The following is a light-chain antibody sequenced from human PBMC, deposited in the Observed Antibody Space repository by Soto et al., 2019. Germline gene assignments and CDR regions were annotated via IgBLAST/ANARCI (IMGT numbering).Light chain of an antibody. CDR1: QSISTY. V-gene: IGKV1-39*01. Sequence: DIQMTQSPSSLSASIGDIITITCRASQSISTYLNWYQQKPGKAPKLLIYGASTLQNGVPSRFSSSGSATEYTLTIIGLQPEDFATYYCQQSFITPPLTFGGGTKVEMK. J-gene: IGKJ4*01. CDR2: GAS. CDR3: QQSFITPPLT.